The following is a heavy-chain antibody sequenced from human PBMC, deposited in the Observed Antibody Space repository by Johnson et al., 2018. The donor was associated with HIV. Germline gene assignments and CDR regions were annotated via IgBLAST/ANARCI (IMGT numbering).Heavy chain of an antibody. J-gene: IGHJ3*02. D-gene: IGHD2-21*01. CDR1: GFIFSNHD. CDR2: ISYDGHNK. Sequence: QVQLVESGGGVVQPGRSLRLSCTASGFIFSNHDIDWVRQAPGKGLEWVGHISYDGHNKYYGDSVKGLFTISRDNSKNTLDLQMNKLRTEDSGVYYCAKSYCPGCDGFDIWGQGTMVTVSS. CDR3: AKSYCPGCDGFDI. V-gene: IGHV3-30*18.